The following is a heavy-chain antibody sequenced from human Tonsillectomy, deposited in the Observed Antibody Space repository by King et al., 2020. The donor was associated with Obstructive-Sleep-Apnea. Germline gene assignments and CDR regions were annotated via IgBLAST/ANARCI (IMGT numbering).Heavy chain of an antibody. Sequence: QLQESGPGLVKPSETLSLTCTVSGGSISGSTYYWGWIRQSPGKGLEWIGSIYYSGNTYYNPSLKSRVTISVDTSKNQFSLRLSSVTAADTAVYYCARDISAAGNWFDPWGQGTLVTVSS. CDR2: IYYSGNT. J-gene: IGHJ5*02. CDR1: GGSISGSTYY. CDR3: ARDISAAGNWFDP. D-gene: IGHD6-13*01. V-gene: IGHV4-39*07.